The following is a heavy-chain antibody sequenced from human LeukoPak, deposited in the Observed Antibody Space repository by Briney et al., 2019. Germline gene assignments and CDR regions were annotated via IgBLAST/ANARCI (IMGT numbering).Heavy chain of an antibody. Sequence: ASVKVSCKVSGYTLTELSMHWVRQAPGEGLEWMGGFDPEDGETIYAQKFQGRVTMTEDTSTDTAYMELSSLRSEDTAVYYCATQTGVSSWTLDYWGQGTLVTVSS. CDR1: GYTLTELS. J-gene: IGHJ4*02. CDR2: FDPEDGET. D-gene: IGHD6-13*01. CDR3: ATQTGVSSWTLDY. V-gene: IGHV1-24*01.